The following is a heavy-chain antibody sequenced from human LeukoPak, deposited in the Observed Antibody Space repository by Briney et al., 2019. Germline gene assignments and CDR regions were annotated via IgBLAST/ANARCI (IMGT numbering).Heavy chain of an antibody. V-gene: IGHV3-23*01. CDR2: ISGSGGST. D-gene: IGHD3-10*01. J-gene: IGHJ4*02. CDR1: GFTFSSYA. Sequence: GGSLRLSCTASGFTFSSYAMTWVRQAPGKGLEWASAISGSGGSTHYADSVKGRLTTSRDNSKNTLYLQMNSLRAEDTAVYYCAKVLNYYGSGYFDYWGQGTLVTVSS. CDR3: AKVLNYYGSGYFDY.